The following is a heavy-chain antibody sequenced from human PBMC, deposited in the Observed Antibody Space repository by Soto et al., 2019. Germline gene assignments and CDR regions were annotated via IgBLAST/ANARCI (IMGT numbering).Heavy chain of an antibody. J-gene: IGHJ5*02. D-gene: IGHD3-10*01. CDR3: GRAGYYYGSGSKNWFDP. V-gene: IGHV1-69*13. CDR2: IIPIFGTA. Sequence: SVKVSCKASGGTFSSYAISWVRQAPGQGLEWMGGIIPIFGTANYAQKFQGRVTITADESTSTAYMELSSLRSEDTAVYYCGRAGYYYGSGSKNWFDPWGQGTLVTVSS. CDR1: GGTFSSYA.